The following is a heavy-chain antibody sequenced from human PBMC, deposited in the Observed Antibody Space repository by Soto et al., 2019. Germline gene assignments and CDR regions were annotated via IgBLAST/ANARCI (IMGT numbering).Heavy chain of an antibody. CDR1: GFTFSSDS. V-gene: IGHV3-48*04. J-gene: IGHJ4*02. D-gene: IGHD2-2*01. CDR3: ARGIVVAGLDY. Sequence: PGGYLRLSCAASGFTFSSDSMNWVRQAPGKGLEWVSYISSSGSTIYYADSVKGRFTISRDNAKNSLYLQMNSLRAEDTAVYYCARGIVVAGLDYWGQGTLVTVS. CDR2: ISSSGSTI.